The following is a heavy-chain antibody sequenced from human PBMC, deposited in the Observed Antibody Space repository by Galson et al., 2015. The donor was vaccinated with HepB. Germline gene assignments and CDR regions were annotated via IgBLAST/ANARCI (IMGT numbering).Heavy chain of an antibody. D-gene: IGHD1-7*01. Sequence: SLRLSCAASGFTFSSYGISWVRQAPGKGLEWVSTISGSGGSTYYAASVKGWFTISRDNSKNTLYLQMNSMRDEDTAVYYCAKHPTWGTGTTFDFWGQGTLVTVSS. V-gene: IGHV3-23*01. CDR1: GFTFSSYG. CDR2: ISGSGGST. J-gene: IGHJ4*02. CDR3: AKHPTWGTGTTFDF.